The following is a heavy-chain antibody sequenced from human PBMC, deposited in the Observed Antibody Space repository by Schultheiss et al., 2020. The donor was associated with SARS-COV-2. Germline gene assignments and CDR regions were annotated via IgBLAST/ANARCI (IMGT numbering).Heavy chain of an antibody. CDR1: GFTFSSYG. D-gene: IGHD1-7*01. V-gene: IGHV3-33*01. CDR3: ARAPSITGTTYGMDV. CDR2: IWYDGSNK. Sequence: GGSLRLSCAASGFTFSSYGMHWVRQAPGKGLEWVAVIWYDGSNKYYADSVKGRFTISRDNSKNTLYLQMNSLRAEDTAVYYCARAPSITGTTYGMDVWGQGTTVTVSS. J-gene: IGHJ6*02.